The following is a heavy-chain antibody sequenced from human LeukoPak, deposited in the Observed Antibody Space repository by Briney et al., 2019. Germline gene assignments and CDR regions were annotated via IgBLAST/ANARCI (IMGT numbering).Heavy chain of an antibody. Sequence: ASVKVSCKASGGTFSSYAISWVRQAPGQGLEWMGGIIPIFGTANYAQKFQGRVTITADESTSTAYMELSSLRSEDTAVYYCASVVIATLRVEAFDIWGQGTMVTVSS. CDR1: GGTFSSYA. J-gene: IGHJ3*02. D-gene: IGHD2-21*01. CDR2: IIPIFGTA. CDR3: ASVVIATLRVEAFDI. V-gene: IGHV1-69*13.